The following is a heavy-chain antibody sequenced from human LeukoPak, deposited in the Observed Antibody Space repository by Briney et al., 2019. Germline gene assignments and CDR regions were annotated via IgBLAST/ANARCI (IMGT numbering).Heavy chain of an antibody. CDR3: ARDWWELHDAFDI. V-gene: IGHV4-34*01. J-gene: IGHJ3*02. D-gene: IGHD2-15*01. CDR1: GGSFSGYY. CDR2: IYYSGST. Sequence: SETLSLTCAVYGGSFSGYYWSWIRQPPGKGLEWIGSIYYSGSTYYNPSLKSRVTISVDTSKNQFSLKLSSVTAADTAVYYCARDWWELHDAFDIWGQGTMVTVSS.